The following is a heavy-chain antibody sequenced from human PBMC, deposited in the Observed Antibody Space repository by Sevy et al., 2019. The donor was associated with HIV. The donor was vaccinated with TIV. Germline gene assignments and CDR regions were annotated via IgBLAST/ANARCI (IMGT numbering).Heavy chain of an antibody. CDR2: IRSKANNYAT. CDR3: TSSTKRYCSDGKCHLDYYYYGMDV. V-gene: IGHV3-73*01. CDR1: GFTFSGSA. J-gene: IGHJ6*02. D-gene: IGHD2-15*01. Sequence: GGSLRLSCAASGFTFSGSAMHWVRQASGKGLEWVGRIRSKANNYATAYAASVKGRFTIFRDDSKNMAYLQMSSLKTEDTAVYYCTSSTKRYCSDGKCHLDYYYYGMDVWGQGTTVTVSS.